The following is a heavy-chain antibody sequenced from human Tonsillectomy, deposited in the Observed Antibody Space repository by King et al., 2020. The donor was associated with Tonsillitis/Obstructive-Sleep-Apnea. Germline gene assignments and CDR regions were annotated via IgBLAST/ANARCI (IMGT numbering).Heavy chain of an antibody. V-gene: IGHV4-39*01. CDR1: GGSISSSSYY. J-gene: IGHJ4*02. CDR2: IYYSGST. CDR3: ARHRYYYDCSGYSFDY. D-gene: IGHD3-22*01. Sequence: QLQESGPGLVKPSETLSLTCTVSGGSISSSSYYWGWIRQPPGKGLECIGSIYYSGSTYYNPSLKSRVTISVETSKNQFSLKLSSVTAADTAVYYCARHRYYYDCSGYSFDYWGQGTLVTVSS.